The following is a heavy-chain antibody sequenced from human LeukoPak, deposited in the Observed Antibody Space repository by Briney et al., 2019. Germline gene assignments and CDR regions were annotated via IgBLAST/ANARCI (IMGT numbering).Heavy chain of an antibody. J-gene: IGHJ4*02. CDR2: ISYDGSDK. CDR3: ATVAVAGPIDY. CDR1: GFTFSTYG. D-gene: IGHD6-19*01. Sequence: GGSLRLSCAASGFTFSTYGMHWVRQAPGKGLEWVAVISYDGSDKYYADSVRGRFTISRDNSKNTLCLQMNSLRAEDTAVYYCATVAVAGPIDYWGQGTLVTVSS. V-gene: IGHV3-30*03.